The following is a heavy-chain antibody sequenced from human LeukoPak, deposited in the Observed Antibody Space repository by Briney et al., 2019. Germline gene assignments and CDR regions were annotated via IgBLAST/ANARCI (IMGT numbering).Heavy chain of an antibody. J-gene: IGHJ4*02. D-gene: IGHD6-13*01. V-gene: IGHV1-18*01. CDR2: FNPENGNT. CDR1: GYSFVGYG. Sequence: GASVKVSCKASGYSFVGYGITWVRQAPGQGLEWMGWFNPENGNTNYAQKVQGRVTMTADTFTSTSYMELRSLRSDDTAVYYCAREHSSSWDQFDYWGQGTLVTVSS. CDR3: AREHSSSWDQFDY.